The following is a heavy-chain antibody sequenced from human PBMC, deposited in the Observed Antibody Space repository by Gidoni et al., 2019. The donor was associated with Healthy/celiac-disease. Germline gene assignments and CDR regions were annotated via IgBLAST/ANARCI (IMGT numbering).Heavy chain of an antibody. CDR3: ARSQSRYGGNSNYFDY. D-gene: IGHD4-17*01. V-gene: IGHV1-69*01. Sequence: QVQLVPSGAEVKKPGSSVKVSCKDSGCTFSSYAISWVRQAPGRGLEWMGGIIPIFGTANYAQKFQGRVTITADESTSTAYMELSSLRSEDTAVYYCARSQSRYGGNSNYFDYWGQGTLVTVSS. CDR1: GCTFSSYA. CDR2: IIPIFGTA. J-gene: IGHJ4*02.